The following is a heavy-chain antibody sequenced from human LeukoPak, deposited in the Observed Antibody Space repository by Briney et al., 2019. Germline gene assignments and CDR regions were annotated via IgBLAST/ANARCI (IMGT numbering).Heavy chain of an antibody. Sequence: ASVKVSCKASGYTFTTYDINWVRQAAGQWPVWMGWQVPQSGNTVYAQEFQGRVTMTRDTSISTFYMELSSLTSDDTAVYFCARGNGPYFDYWGQGTPVTVSP. CDR2: QVPQSGNT. CDR3: ARGNGPYFDY. J-gene: IGHJ4*02. V-gene: IGHV1-8*01. CDR1: GYTFTTYD.